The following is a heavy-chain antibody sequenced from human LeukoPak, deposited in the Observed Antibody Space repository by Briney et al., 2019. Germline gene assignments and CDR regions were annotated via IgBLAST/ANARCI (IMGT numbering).Heavy chain of an antibody. CDR2: ISSSSTYI. Sequence: GGSLRLSCAASGFTFSSYSMNWVRQAPGKGLEWVSSISSSSTYIYYADSVKGRFTVSRDNAKNSLYLQMNSLRAEDTAIYYCAKDSWSGNGIYDPFDIWGRGTMVAVSS. V-gene: IGHV3-21*04. CDR3: AKDSWSGNGIYDPFDI. D-gene: IGHD2-8*01. CDR1: GFTFSSYS. J-gene: IGHJ3*02.